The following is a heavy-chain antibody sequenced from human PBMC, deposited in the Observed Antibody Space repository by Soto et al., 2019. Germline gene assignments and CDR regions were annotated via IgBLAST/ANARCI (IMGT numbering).Heavy chain of an antibody. J-gene: IGHJ6*02. Sequence: GESLKISFQASGYSFSTYWIGWVRQRPGRGLDSMGVVNPGDSYTRYSPSFQGHVTISADKSISTAYLQWSGLRASDPAIDYRARHANSRTRVDDYYAVDVSARRTTVTVCS. D-gene: IGHD3-10*01. CDR1: GYSFSTYW. CDR3: ARHANSRTRVDDYYAVDV. CDR2: VNPGDSYT. V-gene: IGHV5-51*01.